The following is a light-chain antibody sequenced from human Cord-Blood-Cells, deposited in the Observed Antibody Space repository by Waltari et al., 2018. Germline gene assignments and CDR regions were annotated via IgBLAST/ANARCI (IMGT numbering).Light chain of an antibody. J-gene: IGKJ4*01. Sequence: DIQMTQSPSTLSASVGDRVTITCRASQSISSWLAWYQQKPGKAPKLLIYDASSLESGVPSRFSGSGSGTEFALTISSLQPDDFATYYCQQYNSYSLTFGGGTKVEIK. V-gene: IGKV1-5*01. CDR1: QSISSW. CDR3: QQYNSYSLT. CDR2: DAS.